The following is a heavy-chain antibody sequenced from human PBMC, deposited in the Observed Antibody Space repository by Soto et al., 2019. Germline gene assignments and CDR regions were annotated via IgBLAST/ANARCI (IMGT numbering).Heavy chain of an antibody. CDR2: INHSGST. J-gene: IGHJ3*02. Sequence: SETLSLTCAVYGGSFSGYYWSWIRQPPGKGLEWIGEINHSGSTNYNPSLKSRVTISVDTSKNQFSLKLSSVTAADTAVYYCARVWTIFGVVAAFDIWGQGTMVTVSS. V-gene: IGHV4-34*01. D-gene: IGHD3-3*01. CDR1: GGSFSGYY. CDR3: ARVWTIFGVVAAFDI.